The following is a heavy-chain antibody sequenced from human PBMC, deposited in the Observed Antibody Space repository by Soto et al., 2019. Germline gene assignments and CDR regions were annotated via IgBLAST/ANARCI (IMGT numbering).Heavy chain of an antibody. D-gene: IGHD5-12*01. Sequence: SETLSLTCTVSGGSISSYYWSWIRQPPGKGLEWIGYIYYSGSTNYNPSLKSRVTISVDTSKNQFSLKLSSVTAADTAVYYCARISGYEPPYYFDYWGQGTLVTVSS. V-gene: IGHV4-59*08. CDR3: ARISGYEPPYYFDY. CDR1: GGSISSYY. J-gene: IGHJ4*02. CDR2: IYYSGST.